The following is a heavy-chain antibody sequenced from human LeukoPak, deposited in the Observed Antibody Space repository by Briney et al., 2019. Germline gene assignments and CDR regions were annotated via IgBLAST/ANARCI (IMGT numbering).Heavy chain of an antibody. CDR1: GFTFDDYT. CDR3: AKDFMHYGSGRPYYMDV. V-gene: IGHV3-9*01. Sequence: GGSLRLSCASSGFTFDDYTMHWVRQALGKGLEWVSGMSWNSGSIGYADSVKGRFTISRDNAKNSLYLQMNSLRAEDTAMYYCAKDFMHYGSGRPYYMDVWGEGTTVIISS. D-gene: IGHD3-10*01. CDR2: MSWNSGSI. J-gene: IGHJ6*03.